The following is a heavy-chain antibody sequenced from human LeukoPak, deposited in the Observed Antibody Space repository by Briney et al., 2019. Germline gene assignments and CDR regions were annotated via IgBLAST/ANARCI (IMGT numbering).Heavy chain of an antibody. Sequence: NPSETLSLTCTVPGDSISSYYWSWIRHPPGKGLEWIGYIYYSGSTNYNPSLKSRVTISVDTSKNQFSLKLSSVTAADTAVYYCARVLEYSSSWGDAFDIWGRGDAFDIWGQGTMVTVSS. V-gene: IGHV4-59*01. CDR2: IYYSGST. J-gene: IGHJ3*02. CDR1: GDSISSYY. CDR3: ARVLEYSSSWGDAFDIWGRGDAFDI. D-gene: IGHD6-13*01.